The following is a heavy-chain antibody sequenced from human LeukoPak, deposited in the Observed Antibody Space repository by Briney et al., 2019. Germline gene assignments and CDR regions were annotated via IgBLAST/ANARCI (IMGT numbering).Heavy chain of an antibody. V-gene: IGHV3-53*01. CDR2: IYSGDAT. CDR3: AREPDSLDP. CDR1: GFSFSDNY. J-gene: IGHJ5*02. Sequence: PGGSLRLSCAASGFSFSDNYMSWVRQAPGKGLEWVSVIYSGDATYYADSVKGRFTISRDKSKNTLYLQMNNLRVDDTAVYYCAREPDSLDPWGQGTLVTVSS.